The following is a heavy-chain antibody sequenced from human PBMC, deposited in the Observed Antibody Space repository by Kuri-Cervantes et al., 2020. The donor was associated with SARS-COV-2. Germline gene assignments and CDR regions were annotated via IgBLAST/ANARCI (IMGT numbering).Heavy chain of an antibody. J-gene: IGHJ6*03. CDR3: ARDVKYDFWSGSPYYYYMDV. CDR1: GFTFGDYA. Sequence: GESLKISCTASGFTFGDYAMSWVRQAPGKGLEWVGFIRSKAYGGTTEYAASVKGRFTISRDDSKSIAYLQMNSLRAKDTALYYCARDVKYDFWSGSPYYYYMDVWGKGTTVTVSS. CDR2: IRSKAYGGTT. V-gene: IGHV3-49*04. D-gene: IGHD3-3*01.